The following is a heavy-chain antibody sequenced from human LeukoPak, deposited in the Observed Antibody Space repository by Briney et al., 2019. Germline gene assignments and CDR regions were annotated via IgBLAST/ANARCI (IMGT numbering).Heavy chain of an antibody. V-gene: IGHV4-59*01. D-gene: IGHD2-15*01. Sequence: SETLSLTCTVSGGSIGSYYWSWIRQPPGKGLEWIGYIYYSGSTNYNPSLKSRVTMSVDTSKKQFSLKLSSVTAADTAIYYCARVNCSGGSCYSNRGAFDIWGRGTMVTVSS. J-gene: IGHJ3*02. CDR2: IYYSGST. CDR3: ARVNCSGGSCYSNRGAFDI. CDR1: GGSIGSYY.